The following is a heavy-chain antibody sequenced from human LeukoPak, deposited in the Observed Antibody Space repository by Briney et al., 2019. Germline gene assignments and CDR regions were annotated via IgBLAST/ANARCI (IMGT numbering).Heavy chain of an antibody. Sequence: GGSLRLSCAASGFTFSSYSMNWVRQAPGRGLEWVSSISSSSSYIYYADSVKGRFTISRDNAKNSLYLQMNSLRAEDTAVYYCARGETYYYGSGSYCVYWGQGTLVTVSS. CDR2: ISSSSSYI. CDR1: GFTFSSYS. D-gene: IGHD3-10*01. J-gene: IGHJ4*02. CDR3: ARGETYYYGSGSYCVY. V-gene: IGHV3-21*01.